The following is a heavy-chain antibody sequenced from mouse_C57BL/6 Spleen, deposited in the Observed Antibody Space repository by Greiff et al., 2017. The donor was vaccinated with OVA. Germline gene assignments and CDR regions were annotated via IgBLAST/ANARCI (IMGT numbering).Heavy chain of an antibody. CDR2: ISYDGSN. D-gene: IGHD1-1*01. CDR1: GYSITSGYY. V-gene: IGHV3-6*01. Sequence: DVQLQESGPGLVKPSQSLSLTCSVTGYSITSGYYWNWIRQFPGNKLEWMGYISYDGSNNYNPSLKNRISITRDTSKNQFFLKLNSVTTEDTATYYCARVYYGSSYVPYFDYWGQGTTLTVSS. J-gene: IGHJ2*01. CDR3: ARVYYGSSYVPYFDY.